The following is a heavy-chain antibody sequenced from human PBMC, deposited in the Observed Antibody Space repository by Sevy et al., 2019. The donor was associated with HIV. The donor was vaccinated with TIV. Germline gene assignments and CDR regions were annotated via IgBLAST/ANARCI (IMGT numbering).Heavy chain of an antibody. V-gene: IGHV1-69*13. CDR2: IIPILGTV. CDR1: GGTFSSYG. J-gene: IGHJ4*02. D-gene: IGHD6-19*01. Sequence: ASGKVSCKASGGTFSSYGISWVRQAPGQGLEWMGGIIPILGTVNYAQKFQGRVTITADESTKTAYMELSSLRSEDTAVYYCARGGGNGWYYFDYWGQETLVTVSS. CDR3: ARGGGNGWYYFDY.